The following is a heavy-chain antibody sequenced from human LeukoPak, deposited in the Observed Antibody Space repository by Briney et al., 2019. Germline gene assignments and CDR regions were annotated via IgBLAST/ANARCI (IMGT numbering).Heavy chain of an antibody. D-gene: IGHD6-13*01. Sequence: SQTLSLTCAISGDSVSSNSAAWNWIRQSPSRGLGWLGRTYYRSKWYNDYAVSVKSRITINPDTSKNQFSLQLSSVTPEDTAVYYCARVSSSWSPSLSVTHYFDSWGQGALVTVSS. CDR3: ARVSSSWSPSLSVTHYFDS. J-gene: IGHJ4*02. CDR1: GDSVSSNSAA. V-gene: IGHV6-1*01. CDR2: TYYRSKWYN.